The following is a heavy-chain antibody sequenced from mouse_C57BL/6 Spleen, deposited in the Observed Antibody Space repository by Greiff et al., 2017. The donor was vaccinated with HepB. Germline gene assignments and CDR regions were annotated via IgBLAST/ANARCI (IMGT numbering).Heavy chain of an antibody. CDR3: TRVAAGGDY. V-gene: IGHV5-9-1*02. CDR1: GFTFSSYA. J-gene: IGHJ2*01. CDR2: ISSGGDYI. Sequence: DVMLVESGEGLVKPGGSLKLSCAASGFTFSSYAMSWVRQTPEKRLEWVAYISSGGDYIYYADTVKGRFTISRDNARNTLYLQMSSLKSEDTAMYYCTRVAAGGDYWGQGTTLTVSS.